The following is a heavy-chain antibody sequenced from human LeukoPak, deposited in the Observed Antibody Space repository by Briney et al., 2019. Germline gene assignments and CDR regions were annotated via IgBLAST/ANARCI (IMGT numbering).Heavy chain of an antibody. CDR1: GFTFNNYW. CDR3: TNRAGLPTNKPWCFDH. J-gene: IGHJ4*02. V-gene: IGHV3-7*01. CDR2: INQDGSEV. Sequence: GGSLRLSCEASGFTFNNYWMTWVRQAPGRGPEWVANINQDGSEVSYVDSVKGRFTISRDNARNSLYLQMSSLRGEDTAVYYCTNRAGLPTNKPWCFDHWGQGTQVTVSS. D-gene: IGHD2-15*01.